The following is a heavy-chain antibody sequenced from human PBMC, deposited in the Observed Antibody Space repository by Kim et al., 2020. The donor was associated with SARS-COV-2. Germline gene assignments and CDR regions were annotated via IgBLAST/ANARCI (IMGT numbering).Heavy chain of an antibody. CDR3: ARDIASYSSGWIYYYSGMDA. V-gene: IGHV3-30*04. J-gene: IGHJ6*02. CDR1: GFTFSSYG. CDR2: ISDDGSNK. Sequence: GGSLRLSCAASGFTFSSYGMHWVRQAPGKGLEWVAVISDDGSNKNYVDSVKGRFTISRDNSKNTLYLQMNSLRAEDTAVYYCARDIASYSSGWIYYYSGMDACGHGTTVTVSS. D-gene: IGHD6-19*01.